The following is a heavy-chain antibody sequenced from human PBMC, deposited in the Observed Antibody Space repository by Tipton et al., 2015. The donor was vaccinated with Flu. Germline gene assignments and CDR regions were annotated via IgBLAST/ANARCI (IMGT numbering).Heavy chain of an antibody. D-gene: IGHD3-10*02. CDR3: ARLSYYDVDLKNFYFDH. CDR1: SGSIRSTNYF. J-gene: IGHJ4*02. CDR2: IYPSGAT. Sequence: TLSLTCTVSSGSIRSTNYFCAWIRQPPGKRLELIGSIYPSGATYYNPSLKSRVTISVDTSKSQFSLMLRPVTAADTAVYYCARLSYYDVDLKNFYFDHWGQGALVTVSS. V-gene: IGHV4-39*01.